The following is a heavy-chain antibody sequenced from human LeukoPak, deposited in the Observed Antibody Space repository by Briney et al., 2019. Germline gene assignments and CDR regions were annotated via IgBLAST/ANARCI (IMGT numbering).Heavy chain of an antibody. D-gene: IGHD3-22*01. V-gene: IGHV4-39*01. CDR3: ATEVVPYDSSGRFDY. J-gene: IGHJ4*02. CDR1: GGSTSSSSYY. CDR2: IYYSGST. Sequence: PSETLSLTCTVSGGSTSSSSYYWGWIRQPPGKGLEWIGSIYYSGSTYYNPSLKSRVTISVDTSKNQFSLKLSSVTAADTAVYYCATEVVPYDSSGRFDYWGQGTLVTVSS.